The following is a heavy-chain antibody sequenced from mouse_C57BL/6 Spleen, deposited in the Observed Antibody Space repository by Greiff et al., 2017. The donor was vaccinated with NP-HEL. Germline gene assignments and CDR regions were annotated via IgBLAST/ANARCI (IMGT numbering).Heavy chain of an antibody. CDR2: IYPGSGNT. J-gene: IGHJ1*03. Sequence: QVHVKQSGAELVRPGASVKLSCKASGYTFTDYYINWVKQRPGQGLEWIARIYPGSGNTYYNEKFKGKATLTAEKSSSTAYMQLSSLTSEDSAVYFCDIYYYGSSYETDWYFDVWGTGTTVTVSS. V-gene: IGHV1-76*01. CDR3: DIYYYGSSYETDWYFDV. D-gene: IGHD1-1*01. CDR1: GYTFTDYY.